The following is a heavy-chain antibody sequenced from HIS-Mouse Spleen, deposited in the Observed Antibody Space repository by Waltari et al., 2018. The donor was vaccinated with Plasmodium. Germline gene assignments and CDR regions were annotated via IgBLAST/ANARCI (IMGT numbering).Heavy chain of an antibody. V-gene: IGHV4-31*03. J-gene: IGHJ4*02. CDR2: IYYSGST. CDR1: GCSISSGGYY. CDR3: ARSIAATVTFYFDY. D-gene: IGHD6-13*01. Sequence: QVQLQESGPGLVKPSQTLSLTCTVSGCSISSGGYYWSWLRQHPGKGLEWIGYIYYSGSTYYNPSLKSRVTISVDTSKNQFSLKLSSVTAADTAVYYCARSIAATVTFYFDYWGQGTLVTVSS.